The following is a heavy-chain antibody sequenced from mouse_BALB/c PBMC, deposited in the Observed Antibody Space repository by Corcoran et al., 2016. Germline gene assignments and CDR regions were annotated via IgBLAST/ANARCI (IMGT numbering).Heavy chain of an antibody. CDR3: ASYYGSSYFDY. CDR2: INPSTGYT. Sequence: QVQLQQSGAELAKPGASVKMSCKASGYTFTSYWMHWVKQRPGQGREWIGYINPSTGYTEYNQKFKDKATLTADKSSSTAYMQLSSLTSEDSAVYYCASYYGSSYFDYWGQGTTLTVSS. D-gene: IGHD1-1*01. J-gene: IGHJ2*01. CDR1: GYTFTSYW. V-gene: IGHV1-7*01.